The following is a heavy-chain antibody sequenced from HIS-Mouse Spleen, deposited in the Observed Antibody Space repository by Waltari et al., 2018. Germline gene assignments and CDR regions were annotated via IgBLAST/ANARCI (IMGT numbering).Heavy chain of an antibody. J-gene: IGHJ2*01. CDR2: INHSGST. CDR3: ARGAKRIAARRGDGYFDL. V-gene: IGHV4-34*01. D-gene: IGHD6-6*01. CDR1: GGSFRGYY. Sequence: QVQLQQWGAGLLKPSETLSLTCAVYGGSFRGYYWCWLRQPPGKGLEWIGEINHSGSTNYNPSLKSRVTISVDTSKNQFSLKLSSVTAADTAVYYCARGAKRIAARRGDGYFDLWGRGTLVTVSS.